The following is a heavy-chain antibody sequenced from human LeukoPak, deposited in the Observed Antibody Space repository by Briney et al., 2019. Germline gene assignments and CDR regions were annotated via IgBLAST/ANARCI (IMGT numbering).Heavy chain of an antibody. CDR3: ATTRGYSTNDAFDI. CDR1: GASVTTYY. J-gene: IGHJ3*02. Sequence: PSETLSLTCSVSGASVTTYYFNWIRQSPGKGLEWIGYMYHTGTSDYNPSLQSRVTISLDTPNNKVSLTLTSATAADTAVYYCATTRGYSTNDAFDIWGQGTRVTVSS. D-gene: IGHD5-18*01. V-gene: IGHV4-59*02. CDR2: MYHTGTS.